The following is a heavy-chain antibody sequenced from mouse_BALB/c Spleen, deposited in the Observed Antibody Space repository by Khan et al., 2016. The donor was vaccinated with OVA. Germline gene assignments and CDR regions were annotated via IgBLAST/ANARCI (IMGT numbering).Heavy chain of an antibody. CDR2: IWSGGST. D-gene: IGHD2-14*01. Sequence: QVQLQQSGPGLVQPSQSLSITCTVSGFSLTSYGVHWVRQSPGKGLEWLGVIWSGGSTDYNAAFISRLSISKDNSKSQVFFKMNMLQANDTAIYYCARIFIGTTDYAMDYWGQGTSVTVSS. J-gene: IGHJ4*01. CDR3: ARIFIGTTDYAMDY. CDR1: GFSLTSYG. V-gene: IGHV2-2*02.